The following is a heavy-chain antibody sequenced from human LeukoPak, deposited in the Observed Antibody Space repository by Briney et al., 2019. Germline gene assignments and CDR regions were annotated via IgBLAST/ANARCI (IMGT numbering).Heavy chain of an antibody. Sequence: ASVKVSCKASGYTFTSNYIHWVRQAPGQELEWMGMIYPRDGSTSYAQEFQGRVTITRDTSASTAYMELSSLRSEDTAVYYCARAPPVSGYDFFDYWGQGTLVTVSS. J-gene: IGHJ4*02. V-gene: IGHV1-46*01. CDR3: ARAPPVSGYDFFDY. CDR1: GYTFTSNY. CDR2: IYPRDGST. D-gene: IGHD5-12*01.